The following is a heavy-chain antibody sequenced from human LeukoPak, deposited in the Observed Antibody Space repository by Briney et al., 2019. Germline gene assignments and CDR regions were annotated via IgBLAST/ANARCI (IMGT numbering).Heavy chain of an antibody. CDR2: ISGGGGST. V-gene: IGHV3-23*01. CDR3: AYGYSGYVPNFDY. J-gene: IGHJ4*02. Sequence: GGSLRLSCAASGFTFSSSAMSWVRQAPGKGLEWLSTISGGGGSTYYADSVKGRFTISRDNSKNTLYLQMNSLRAEDTAVYYCAYGYSGYVPNFDYWGQGTLVTVSS. CDR1: GFTFSSSA. D-gene: IGHD5-12*01.